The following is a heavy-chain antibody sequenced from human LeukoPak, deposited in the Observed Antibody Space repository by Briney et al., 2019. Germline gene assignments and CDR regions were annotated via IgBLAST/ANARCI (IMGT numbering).Heavy chain of an antibody. J-gene: IGHJ4*02. CDR3: ARVVVRGVIKGLWDY. CDR1: GYTFTGYY. CDR2: INPNSGGT. D-gene: IGHD3-10*01. V-gene: IGHV1-2*02. Sequence: GASVKVSCKASGYTFTGYYMHWVRQAPGQGLEWMGWINPNSGGTNYAQKFQGRVTMTRDTSISRAYMELSRLRSDDTAVYYCARVVVRGVIKGLWDYWGQGTLVTVSS.